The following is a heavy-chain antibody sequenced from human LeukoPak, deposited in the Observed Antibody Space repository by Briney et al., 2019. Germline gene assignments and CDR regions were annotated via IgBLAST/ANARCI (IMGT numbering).Heavy chain of an antibody. CDR3: AKENYYDSSGLYYFDY. CDR1: GFTFDDYA. CDR2: ISWNSGSI. D-gene: IGHD3-22*01. J-gene: IGHJ4*02. Sequence: GGSLRLSCAASGFTFDDYAMHWVRQAPGKGLEWVSGISWNSGSIGYADSVKGRFTISRDNAKNSLYLQMNSLRAEDTALYYCAKENYYDSSGLYYFDYWGQGTLVTVSS. V-gene: IGHV3-9*01.